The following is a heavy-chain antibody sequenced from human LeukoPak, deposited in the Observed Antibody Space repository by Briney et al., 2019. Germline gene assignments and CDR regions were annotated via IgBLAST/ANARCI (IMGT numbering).Heavy chain of an antibody. CDR3: ARDLMYSSSPFDP. V-gene: IGHV3-30-3*01. D-gene: IGHD6-13*01. CDR2: ISYDGSNK. J-gene: IGHJ5*02. CDR1: GFTFSSYA. Sequence: QPGGSLRLSCAASGFTFSSYAMHWVRQAPGKGLEWVAVISYDGSNKCYADSVKGRFTISRDNSKNTLYLQMNSLRAEDTAVYYCARDLMYSSSPFDPWGQGTLVTVSS.